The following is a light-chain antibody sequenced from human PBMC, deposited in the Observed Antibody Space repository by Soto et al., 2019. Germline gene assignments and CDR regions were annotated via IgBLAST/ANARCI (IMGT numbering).Light chain of an antibody. J-gene: IGKJ4*01. Sequence: AIQLTQSPSSLSASAGDRVTITCRASQGISSALAWYQQKPGKAPKLLIYDASSLESGVPSRFSGSGSGTDFTLTISSLQPEDFATYYCQQFNSYPQGFTFGGGTKVEIK. V-gene: IGKV1-13*02. CDR3: QQFNSYPQGFT. CDR1: QGISSA. CDR2: DAS.